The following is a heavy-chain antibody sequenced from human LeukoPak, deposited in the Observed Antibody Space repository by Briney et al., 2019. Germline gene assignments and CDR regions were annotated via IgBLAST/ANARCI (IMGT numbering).Heavy chain of an antibody. V-gene: IGHV1-8*02. D-gene: IGHD3-9*01. CDR3: ARALPVLRYFDWLFSAEGNDAFEI. J-gene: IGHJ3*02. CDR1: GGTFSSYA. Sequence: ASVKVSCKASGGTFSSYAISWVRQAPGQGLEWMGGMNPNSGNTGYAQKFQGRVTMTRYTSISTAYMELSNLKSEDTAVYYCARALPVLRYFDWLFSAEGNDAFEIWGQGTMVTVSS. CDR2: MNPNSGNT.